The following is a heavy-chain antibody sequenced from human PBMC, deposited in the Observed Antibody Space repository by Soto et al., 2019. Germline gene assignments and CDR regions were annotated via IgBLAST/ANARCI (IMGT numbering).Heavy chain of an antibody. D-gene: IGHD5-18*01. V-gene: IGHV1-46*01. CDR1: GYTFTSYY. CDR3: ASYVDTAMVPYQSAFDI. Sequence: ASVNVSCKASGYTFTSYYMHWVRQAPGQGLEWMGIINPSGGSTSYAQKFQGRVTMTRDTSTSTVYMELSSLRSEDTAVYYCASYVDTAMVPYQSAFDIWGQGSMVTVSS. J-gene: IGHJ3*02. CDR2: INPSGGST.